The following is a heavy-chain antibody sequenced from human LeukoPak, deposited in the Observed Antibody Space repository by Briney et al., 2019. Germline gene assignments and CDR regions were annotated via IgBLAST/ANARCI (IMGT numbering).Heavy chain of an antibody. Sequence: PGGSLRLSCAASGFTFSSFAMSWVRQAPGKGLEWVLSINTSGRRTYYADAVKGRFTISRDNSKNTVYLEMSSLRADDTAVYHCAKDPLNNYYLHYLDVWGNGTTVSVSS. CDR2: INTSGRRT. J-gene: IGHJ6*03. CDR3: AKDPLNNYYLHYLDV. V-gene: IGHV3-23*01. D-gene: IGHD3-22*01. CDR1: GFTFSSFA.